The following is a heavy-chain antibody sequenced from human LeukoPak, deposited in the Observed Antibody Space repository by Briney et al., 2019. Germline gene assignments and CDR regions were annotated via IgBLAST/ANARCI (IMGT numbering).Heavy chain of an antibody. D-gene: IGHD2-21*02. J-gene: IGHJ4*02. CDR3: AKDIGYCGGDCHQDFDY. CDR1: GFTFSSYS. CDR2: ISSSSSTI. Sequence: SGGSLRLSCAASGFTFSSYSMNWVRQAPGKGLEWVSYISSSSSTIYYADSVKGRFTISRDNAKNSLYLQMNSLRAEDTAVYYCAKDIGYCGGDCHQDFDYWGQGTLVTVSS. V-gene: IGHV3-48*01.